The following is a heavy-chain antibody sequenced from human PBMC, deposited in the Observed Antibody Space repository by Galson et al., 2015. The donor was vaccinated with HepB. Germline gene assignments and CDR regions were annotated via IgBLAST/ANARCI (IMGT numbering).Heavy chain of an antibody. Sequence: SLRLSCAASGFTFSSYSMNWVRQAPGKGLEWVSYISSSSSTIYYADSVKGRFTISRDNAKNSLYLQMNSLRDEDTAVYYCARRYCSGGSCYSGIFDYWGQGTLVTVSS. CDR3: ARRYCSGGSCYSGIFDY. J-gene: IGHJ4*02. CDR2: ISSSSSTI. D-gene: IGHD2-15*01. V-gene: IGHV3-48*02. CDR1: GFTFSSYS.